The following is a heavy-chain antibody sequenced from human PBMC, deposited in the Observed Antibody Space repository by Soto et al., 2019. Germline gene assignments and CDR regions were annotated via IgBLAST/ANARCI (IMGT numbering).Heavy chain of an antibody. J-gene: IGHJ4*02. D-gene: IGHD3-3*01. CDR1: RGSISSYY. CDR2: VYHTGTT. V-gene: IGHV4-59*03. Sequence: QVQLQESGPGLVKPSETLSLTCTVSRGSISSYYWSWIRQPPGKGPEWIGYVYHTGTTNYNPSLESRVTISLDTSKNLFSLKVNSVTAADTAVYYCATRPPGFWRGVFDYWSQGTLVTVSS. CDR3: ATRPPGFWRGVFDY.